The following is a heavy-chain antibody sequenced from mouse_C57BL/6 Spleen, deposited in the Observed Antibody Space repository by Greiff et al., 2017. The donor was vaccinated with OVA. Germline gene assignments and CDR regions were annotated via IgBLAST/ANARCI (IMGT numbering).Heavy chain of an antibody. J-gene: IGHJ3*01. D-gene: IGHD3-2*02. Sequence: VQLQQSGAELVKPGASVKMSCKASGYTFTSYWITWVKQRPGQGLEWIGDIYPGSGSTNYNEKFKSKATLTVDTSSSSAYMQLSSLTSEDSAVYYCARGVDSSGYAFFAYWGQGTLVTVSA. CDR2: IYPGSGST. CDR1: GYTFTSYW. V-gene: IGHV1-55*01. CDR3: ARGVDSSGYAFFAY.